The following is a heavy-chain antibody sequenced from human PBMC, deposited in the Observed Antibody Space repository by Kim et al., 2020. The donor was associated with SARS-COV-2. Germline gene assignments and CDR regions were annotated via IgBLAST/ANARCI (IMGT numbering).Heavy chain of an antibody. D-gene: IGHD6-19*01. V-gene: IGHV3-23*01. Sequence: STYYADSVKGRFTISRDNSKNTLYLQMNSLRAEDTAVYYCAKEENSGPDYWGQGTLVTVSS. J-gene: IGHJ4*02. CDR3: AKEENSGPDY. CDR2: ST.